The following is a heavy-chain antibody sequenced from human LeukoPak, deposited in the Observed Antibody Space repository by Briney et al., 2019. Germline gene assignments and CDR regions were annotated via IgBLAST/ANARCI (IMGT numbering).Heavy chain of an antibody. CDR2: IIPIFGTA. D-gene: IGHD5-18*01. CDR1: GGTFSSYA. J-gene: IGHJ4*02. V-gene: IGHV1-69*06. Sequence: ASVKVSCKASGGTFSSYAISWVRQAPGQGLEWMGGIIPIFGTANYAQKFQGRVTITADKSTSTAYMELSSLRSEDTAVYYCARGDRGSYGYLHFDYWGQGTLVTVSP. CDR3: ARGDRGSYGYLHFDY.